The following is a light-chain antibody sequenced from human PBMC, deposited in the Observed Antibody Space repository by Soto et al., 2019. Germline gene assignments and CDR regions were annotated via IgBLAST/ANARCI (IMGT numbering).Light chain of an antibody. CDR1: ETVDTSS. V-gene: IGKV3-20*01. CDR2: SVS. CDR3: HQYGSSPLT. J-gene: IGKJ4*01. Sequence: EIVLTQSPGTLSLSPGETATLSCRASETVDTSSLGWYQQKPGRAPSLLIYSVSIRATGIPDRFSASGSATDFTLTISRLEPEDFAVYYCHQYGSSPLTFGGGTKVEI.